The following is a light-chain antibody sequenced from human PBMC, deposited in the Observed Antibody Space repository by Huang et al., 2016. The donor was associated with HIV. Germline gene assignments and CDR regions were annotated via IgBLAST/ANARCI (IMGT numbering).Light chain of an antibody. Sequence: EIVLTQSPATLSLSPGERATLSCRASQSVSSYLAWYQQKPGQAPRLLISDASNRAAGIPARCSGSGSGTDFTLTISSLEPEDFAVYYCQQRSNWPPRYTFGQGTKLEIK. CDR2: DAS. CDR1: QSVSSY. J-gene: IGKJ2*01. CDR3: QQRSNWPPRYT. V-gene: IGKV3-11*01.